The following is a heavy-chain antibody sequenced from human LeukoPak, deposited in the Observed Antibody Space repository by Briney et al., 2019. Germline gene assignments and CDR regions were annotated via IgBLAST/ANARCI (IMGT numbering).Heavy chain of an antibody. CDR3: ARVPIIAAGGEFDY. V-gene: IGHV1-69*05. D-gene: IGHD6-13*01. J-gene: IGHJ4*02. Sequence: SVKISCKASGGTFSSYAISWVRQAPGQGLEWMGRIIPIFGTANYAQKFQGRVTITTDESTSTAYMELSSLRSEDTAVYYCARVPIIAAGGEFDYWGQGTLVTVSS. CDR2: IIPIFGTA. CDR1: GGTFSSYA.